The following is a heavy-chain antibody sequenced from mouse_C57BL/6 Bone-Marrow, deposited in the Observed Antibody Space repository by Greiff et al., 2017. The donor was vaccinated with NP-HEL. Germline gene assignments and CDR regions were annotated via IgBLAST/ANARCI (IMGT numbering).Heavy chain of an antibody. CDR3: ARGDYGSSRLGYAMEY. CDR2: IYPGDGDT. Sequence: QVQLQQSGAELVKPGASVKISCKASGYAFSSYWMNWVKERPGKGLEWIGQIYPGDGDTKYNGKFKGKATLTADKSSSTAYMQVSSLTSEDSAVLFCARGDYGSSRLGYAMEYGGQGTSVTVSS. V-gene: IGHV1-80*01. D-gene: IGHD1-1*01. J-gene: IGHJ4*01. CDR1: GYAFSSYW.